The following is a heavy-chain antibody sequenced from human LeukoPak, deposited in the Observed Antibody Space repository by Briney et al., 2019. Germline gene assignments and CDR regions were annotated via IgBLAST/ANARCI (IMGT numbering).Heavy chain of an antibody. Sequence: GGSLRLSCAASGFTFSSYAMSWVRQAPGKGLEWVSAISGSGGSTYYADSVKGRFTISRDNSKNTLYLQMNSLRAEDTAVYYCAKEGEPAAKYNWFDPWRQGTLVTVPS. CDR1: GFTFSSYA. V-gene: IGHV3-23*01. J-gene: IGHJ5*02. CDR3: AKEGEPAAKYNWFDP. D-gene: IGHD2-2*01. CDR2: ISGSGGST.